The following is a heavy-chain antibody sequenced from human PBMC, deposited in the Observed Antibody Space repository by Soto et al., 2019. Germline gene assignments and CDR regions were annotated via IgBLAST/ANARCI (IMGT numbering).Heavy chain of an antibody. CDR2: NNPKSGDT. V-gene: IGHV1-2*02. D-gene: IGHD1-26*01. CDR1: GYTLTDHY. CDR3: ARGGGRFNTDY. Sequence: GASVKVSCKASGYTLTDHYIHWVRQAPGQGLEWMGWNNPKSGDTKYAQNFQDRVTMTRDTSINTAYMELTRLRSDDTAVYYCARGGGRFNTDYWGQGTQVTVSS. J-gene: IGHJ4*02.